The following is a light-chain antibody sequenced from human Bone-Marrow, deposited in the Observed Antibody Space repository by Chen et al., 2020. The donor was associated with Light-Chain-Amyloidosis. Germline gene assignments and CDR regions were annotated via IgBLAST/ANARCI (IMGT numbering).Light chain of an antibody. CDR2: EAK. CDR3: CSYAGRGKM. CDR1: SSDVGTYNL. Sequence: QSALTQPASVSGSPGQSITISCTGSSSDVGTYNLVSWYQHHPAKAPKLIIYEAKKRPSGVSNRFSGSSSGYTASLTISVLQAEDEADYYCCSYAGRGKMFGGGTKLTVL. J-gene: IGLJ3*02. V-gene: IGLV2-23*01.